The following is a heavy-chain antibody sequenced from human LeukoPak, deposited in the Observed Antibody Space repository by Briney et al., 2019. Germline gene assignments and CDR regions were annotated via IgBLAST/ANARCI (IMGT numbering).Heavy chain of an antibody. CDR2: IRGSGETT. V-gene: IGHV3-23*01. CDR3: ARYMILGFFFDY. D-gene: IGHD3/OR15-3a*01. CDR1: GLAFSNFA. Sequence: GGSLRLSCEASGLAFSNFAMSWVRQAPGKGLEWVSTIRGSGETTYYADSVKGRATISRDNSKNTLFLQMNSLTVADTALYYCARYMILGFFFDYWGQGTLVTVSS. J-gene: IGHJ4*02.